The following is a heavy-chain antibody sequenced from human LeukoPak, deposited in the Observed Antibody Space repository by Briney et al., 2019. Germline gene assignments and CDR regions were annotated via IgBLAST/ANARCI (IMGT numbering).Heavy chain of an antibody. D-gene: IGHD6-13*01. CDR1: GFTFSNYG. CDR3: ARERYSSSRYLDY. Sequence: GRSLRLSCAASGFTFSNYGIHWVRQAPGKGLEWVAIMSYDGNKYYADSVKGRFTISRDNSKNTLYLQMNSLRGEDTAVYYCARERYSSSRYLDYWGQGTLVTVSS. J-gene: IGHJ4*02. V-gene: IGHV3-30*04. CDR2: MSYDGNK.